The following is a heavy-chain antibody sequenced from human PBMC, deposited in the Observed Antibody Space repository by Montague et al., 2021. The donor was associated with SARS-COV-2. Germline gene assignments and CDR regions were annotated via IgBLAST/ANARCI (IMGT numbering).Heavy chain of an antibody. V-gene: IGHV4-61*02. CDR1: GDSITSKTHY. Sequence: TLSLTCTVSGDSITSKTHYWDWVRQPAGKGLEWIGRLLTSGATNFNPSLKSRLTISRDTSKNESYLKLSSVTAADTAVYYCARDSPHFDFWRGHYGDKYYMDIWGKGTTVTVS. CDR2: LLTSGAT. D-gene: IGHD3-3*01. CDR3: ARDSPHFDFWRGHYGDKYYMDI. J-gene: IGHJ6*03.